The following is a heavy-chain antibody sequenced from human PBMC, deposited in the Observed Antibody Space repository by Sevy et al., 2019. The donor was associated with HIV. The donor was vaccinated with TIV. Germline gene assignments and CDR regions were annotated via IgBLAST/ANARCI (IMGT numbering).Heavy chain of an antibody. V-gene: IGHV3-23*01. J-gene: IGHJ4*02. CDR1: GFTFINYA. Sequence: GGSLRLSCAASGFTFINYAMYWVRQTPGKGLEWVSVISDSGGNTYYADSVKGRVTISRDNSENTLYLQMNSLRAGDTAVYYCAKAGGSTGGSFDYWGQGTLVTVSS. CDR2: ISDSGGNT. D-gene: IGHD7-27*01. CDR3: AKAGGSTGGSFDY.